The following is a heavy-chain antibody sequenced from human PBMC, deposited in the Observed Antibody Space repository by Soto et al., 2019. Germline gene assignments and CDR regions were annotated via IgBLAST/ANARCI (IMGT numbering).Heavy chain of an antibody. D-gene: IGHD3-9*01. J-gene: IGHJ2*01. Sequence: SETLSLTCIVSGDSISSSSYYWVWVRQPPGKGLEWIGSIYYSGTTYYNPSLESRVTISIDTSKNQFSLKVSSLTAADTAVYYCAKTGPYDILTYWYFDLWGRGTLVTVSS. V-gene: IGHV4-39*01. CDR1: GDSISSSSYY. CDR3: AKTGPYDILTYWYFDL. CDR2: IYYSGTT.